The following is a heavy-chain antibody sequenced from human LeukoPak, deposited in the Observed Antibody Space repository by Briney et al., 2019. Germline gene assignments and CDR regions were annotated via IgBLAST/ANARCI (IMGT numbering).Heavy chain of an antibody. CDR2: ISSSSSYT. Sequence: GWSLRLPCAASGLTFSYYYMTWIRQAPGKGLEWVSYISSSSSYTNYADSVKGRFTISRDNAKNSLYLQMNSLRAEDTAVYYCARDRRSYYDILTGYSPFDYWGKGNLVTVSS. D-gene: IGHD3-9*01. CDR3: ARDRRSYYDILTGYSPFDY. CDR1: GLTFSYYY. V-gene: IGHV3-11*06. J-gene: IGHJ4*02.